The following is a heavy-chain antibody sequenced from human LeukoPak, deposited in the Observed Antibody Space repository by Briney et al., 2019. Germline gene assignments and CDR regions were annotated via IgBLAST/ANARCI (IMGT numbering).Heavy chain of an antibody. J-gene: IGHJ4*02. CDR3: AKDQDYFDY. Sequence: KPGGSLRLSCAASRFTFNDYGMSWVRQTPGKGLEWVSSISGSGTSTYYADSVKGRFTISRDNSKNTLFLQMDSLTAEDTAVYYCAKDQDYFDYWGQGTLVTVSS. CDR1: RFTFNDYG. V-gene: IGHV3-23*01. CDR2: ISGSGTST.